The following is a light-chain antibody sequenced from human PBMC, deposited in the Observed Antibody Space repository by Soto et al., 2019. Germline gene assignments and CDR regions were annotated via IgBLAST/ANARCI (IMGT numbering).Light chain of an antibody. V-gene: IGKV1-17*01. CDR1: QGIRND. J-gene: IGKJ1*01. CDR2: SAA. Sequence: DIQMTQSPSSLSASVGDRVTITCRASQGIRNDLAWYHQKPGTAPQRLIYSAASLQSGVPSRFSGSRSGTEFTLTISSLQPEDFATYYCVQHNSYPWTFGQGTRVEIK. CDR3: VQHNSYPWT.